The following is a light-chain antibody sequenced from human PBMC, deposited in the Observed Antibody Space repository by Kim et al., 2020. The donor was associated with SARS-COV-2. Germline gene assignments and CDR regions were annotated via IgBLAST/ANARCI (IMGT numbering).Light chain of an antibody. CDR1: SSYVGAYKN. CDR3: TSYAGSNSAAV. CDR2: EVT. V-gene: IGLV2-8*01. J-gene: IGLJ3*02. Sequence: QSALTQPPSASGSPGQSVTISCTGTSSYVGAYKNVSWYQQHPGKAPKLMIYEVTKRPSGVPDRFSGSKSGNTASLTVSGLQAEDEAEYYCTSYAGSNSAAVFGGGTQLTVL.